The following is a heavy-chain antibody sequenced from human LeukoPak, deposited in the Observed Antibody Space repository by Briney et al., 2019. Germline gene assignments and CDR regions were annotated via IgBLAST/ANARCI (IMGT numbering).Heavy chain of an antibody. CDR2: LRGDGTTT. Sequence: GGSLRLSCAASGFTLRAYWMYWVRRVPGKGLVCVSRLRGDGTTTNYADSVKGRFTISRDNAKNTLYLQMNSLRAEDTAVYFCARSSAYGLDYWGRGTLVTVSS. D-gene: IGHD3-22*01. CDR1: GFTLRAYW. J-gene: IGHJ4*02. CDR3: ARSSAYGLDY. V-gene: IGHV3-74*01.